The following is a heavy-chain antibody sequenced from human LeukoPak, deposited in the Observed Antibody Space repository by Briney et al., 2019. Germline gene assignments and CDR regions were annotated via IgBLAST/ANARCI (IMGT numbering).Heavy chain of an antibody. CDR3: ARVVPGTGFFY. CDR1: GFTFSSYS. J-gene: IGHJ4*02. V-gene: IGHV3-21*01. Sequence: GGSLRLSCAASGFTFSSYSMNWVRQAPGKGLEWVSSISSTSSHIYYADSVKGRFTISRDNAKNSLYLQMNSLRAEDTAVYYCARVVPGTGFFYWGPGTLVTVSS. CDR2: ISSTSSHI. D-gene: IGHD2-8*02.